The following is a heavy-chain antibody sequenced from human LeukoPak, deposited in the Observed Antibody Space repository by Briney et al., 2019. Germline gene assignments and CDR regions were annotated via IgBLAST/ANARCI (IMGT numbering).Heavy chain of an antibody. CDR1: GFTFSGSA. CDR3: ARPSGNYYYMDV. J-gene: IGHJ6*03. V-gene: IGHV3-21*01. D-gene: IGHD1-14*01. CDR2: ISSSSTYI. Sequence: GGSLRLSCAASGFTFSGSAMNWVRQAPGKGLEWVSFISSSSTYIYYADSVKGRFTISRDNAKNSLYLQMNSLRAEDTAVYYCARPSGNYYYMDVWGKGTTVTVSS.